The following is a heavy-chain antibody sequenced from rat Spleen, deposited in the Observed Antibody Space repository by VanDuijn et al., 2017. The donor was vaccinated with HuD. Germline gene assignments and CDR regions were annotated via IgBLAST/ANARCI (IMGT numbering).Heavy chain of an antibody. J-gene: IGHJ4*01. V-gene: IGHV4-2*01. CDR1: GFNFNDYW. Sequence: EVQLVGSGGGLVQPGRSLKLSCAASGFNFNDYWMGWVRQAPGKGLEWIGEINKDSSTINYTPSLKDKFTISRDNAQNTLYLEMSKLGSEDTAIYYCAREPPGYGYCVTDAWGQGASVTVSS. CDR2: INKDSSTI. CDR3: AREPPGYGYCVTDA. D-gene: IGHD4-3*01.